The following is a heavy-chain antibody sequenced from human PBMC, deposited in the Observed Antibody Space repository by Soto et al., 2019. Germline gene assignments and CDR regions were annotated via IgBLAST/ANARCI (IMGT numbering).Heavy chain of an antibody. CDR3: ATPGKVEHGSRTNYF. CDR1: AYSFPSYW. Sequence: XESLKLSWQCSAYSFPSYWINSVLQMPGKGLEWMGRIDPSESYTNYSPSFQGHVTISADKSISTAYLQWSSLKASDTAMYYCATPGKVEHGSRTNYF. CDR2: IDPSESYT. J-gene: IGHJ4*01. D-gene: IGHD1-1*01. V-gene: IGHV5-10-1*01.